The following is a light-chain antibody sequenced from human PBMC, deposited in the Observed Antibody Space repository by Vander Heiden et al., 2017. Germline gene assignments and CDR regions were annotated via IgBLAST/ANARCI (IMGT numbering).Light chain of an antibody. CDR2: AAS. Sequence: DIQMTQSPSSLSASVGDRVTITCRASQSISSYLNWYQQKPGKAPKLLIYAASSLQSGVPSRFSGSGSGTDFTLTISSLQPEDFATYYCQLSDSTLVWTFGQGTKVEIK. CDR1: QSISSY. V-gene: IGKV1-39*01. J-gene: IGKJ1*01. CDR3: QLSDSTLVWT.